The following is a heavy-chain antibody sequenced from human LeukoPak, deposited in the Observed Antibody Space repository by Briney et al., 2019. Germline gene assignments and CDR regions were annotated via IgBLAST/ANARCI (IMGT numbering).Heavy chain of an antibody. CDR1: GFTFSSYA. J-gene: IGHJ4*02. V-gene: IGHV3-23*01. CDR2: IGGSGGST. Sequence: GGSLRLSCAASGFTFSSYAMSWVRQAPGKGLEWVSAIGGSGGSTYYADSVKGRFTISRDNSKNTLYLQMNSLRAEDTAVYYCAKPPIGSTSTGFFDHWGQGTLVTVSS. D-gene: IGHD2-2*01. CDR3: AKPPIGSTSTGFFDH.